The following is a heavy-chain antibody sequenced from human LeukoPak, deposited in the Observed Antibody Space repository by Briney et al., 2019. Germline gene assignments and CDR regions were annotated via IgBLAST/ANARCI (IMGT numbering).Heavy chain of an antibody. V-gene: IGHV4-59*01. D-gene: IGHD4-23*01. CDR3: ATLTGGDDAFDI. Sequence: SETLSLTCTVSGGSISSYYWSWIRQPPGKGLGWIGYIYYSGSTNYNPSLKSRVTISVLTSKNRFSLKLSSVTAADTAVYYCATLTGGDDAFDIWGQGTMVTVSS. J-gene: IGHJ3*02. CDR1: GGSISSYY. CDR2: IYYSGST.